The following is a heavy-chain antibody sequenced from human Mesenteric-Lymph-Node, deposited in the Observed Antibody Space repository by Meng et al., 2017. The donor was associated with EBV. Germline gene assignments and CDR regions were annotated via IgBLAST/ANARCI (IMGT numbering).Heavy chain of an antibody. V-gene: IGHV4-61*01. CDR2: VYYSGST. CDR3: ARENPARGNWFDP. J-gene: IGHJ5*02. Sequence: VQLQESGPGMVKPSETLSPTCTGFGGSVSSTSYYWSWIRQPPGKRLEWIGYVYYSGSTNYNPSLKSRVTISVDTSKNQFSLNLYSVTAADTAVYYCARENPARGNWFDPWGQGALVTVSS. CDR1: GGSVSSTSYY. D-gene: IGHD3-10*01.